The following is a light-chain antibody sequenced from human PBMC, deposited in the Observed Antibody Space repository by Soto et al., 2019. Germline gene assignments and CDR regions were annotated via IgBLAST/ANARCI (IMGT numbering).Light chain of an antibody. Sequence: EIVLTQSPATLSLSPGERATLSCRASQSVSSYLAWYQQKPGQAPRLLIYDASNRATGIPARFSGSGSGTDFTLTISSLEPEVFAVYYCQQRSNSPPTCGGGPKGNIK. J-gene: IGKJ4*01. V-gene: IGKV3-11*01. CDR1: QSVSSY. CDR3: QQRSNSPPT. CDR2: DAS.